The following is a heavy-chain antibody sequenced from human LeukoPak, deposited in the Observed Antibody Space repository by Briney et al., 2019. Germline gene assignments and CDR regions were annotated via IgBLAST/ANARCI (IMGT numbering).Heavy chain of an antibody. CDR1: GGSFSGYY. J-gene: IGHJ4*02. V-gene: IGHV4-34*01. CDR2: IYHSGST. Sequence: SETLSLTCAVYGGSFSGYYWSWIRQPPGKGLEWIGSIYHSGSTYYNPSLKSRVTISVDTSKNQFSLKLSSVTAADTAVYYCARDSHMDYWGQGTLVTVSS. CDR3: ARDSHMDY.